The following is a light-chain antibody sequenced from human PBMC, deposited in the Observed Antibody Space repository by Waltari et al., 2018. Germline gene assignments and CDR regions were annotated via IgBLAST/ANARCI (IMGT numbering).Light chain of an antibody. J-gene: IGLJ2*01. CDR2: EVS. CDR3: SSYGGSNTVV. CDR1: SSEVGAYNY. Sequence: QSALTQPPSASGSPGQSVTISCTGTSSEVGAYNYVSWYQQHPGKAPKLMISEVSKRPSGVPERFSGAKSGNTASLTVSGLQSEDEADYYCSSYGGSNTVVFGGGTKLTVL. V-gene: IGLV2-8*01.